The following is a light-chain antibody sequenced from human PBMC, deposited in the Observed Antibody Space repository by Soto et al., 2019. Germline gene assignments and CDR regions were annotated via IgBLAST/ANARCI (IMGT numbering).Light chain of an antibody. Sequence: DIQMTQSPSSLSASVGDRVTITCRASQGISNYLAWYQQKPGKVPKLLIYAASTLQSGVPSWFSGSGSGTDFTLTISRLQPEDVATYYCQKSNSAALTFGGGTKVEIK. V-gene: IGKV1-27*01. CDR2: AAS. CDR1: QGISNY. CDR3: QKSNSAALT. J-gene: IGKJ4*01.